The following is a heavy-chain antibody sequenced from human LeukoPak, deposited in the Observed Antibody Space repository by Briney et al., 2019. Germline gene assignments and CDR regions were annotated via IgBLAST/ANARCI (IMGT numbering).Heavy chain of an antibody. D-gene: IGHD2-2*01. CDR1: GYTFTGYY. CDR2: INPNSGGT. Sequence: ASVKVSCKASGYTFTGYYMHWVRQAPGQGLEWMGWINPNSGGTNYAQKFQGRVTMTRDTSISTAYMELSRLRSDDTAVYYCARQPIEPIVPAANLGVWGKYYYYYMDVWGKGTTVTVSS. J-gene: IGHJ6*03. CDR3: ARQPIEPIVPAANLGVWGKYYYYYMDV. V-gene: IGHV1-2*02.